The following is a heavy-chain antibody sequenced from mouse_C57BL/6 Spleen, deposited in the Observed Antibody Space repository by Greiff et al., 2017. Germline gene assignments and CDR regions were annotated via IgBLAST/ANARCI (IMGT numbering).Heavy chain of an antibody. CDR2: IYPGDGDT. V-gene: IGHV1-80*01. CDR1: GYAFSSYW. D-gene: IGHD2-14*01. CDR3: ARGGVLGAYFDY. Sequence: QVHVKQSGAELVKPGASVKISCKASGYAFSSYWMNWVKQRPGKGLEWIGQIYPGDGDTNYNGKFKGKATLTADTSSSTAYLQLSSLTSEDSADFFCARGGVLGAYFDYWGQGTTLTVSS. J-gene: IGHJ2*01.